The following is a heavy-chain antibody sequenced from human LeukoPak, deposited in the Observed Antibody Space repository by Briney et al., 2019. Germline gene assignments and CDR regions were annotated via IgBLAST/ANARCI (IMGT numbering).Heavy chain of an antibody. Sequence: SGGSLRLSCAASGFTVSSNYMSWVRQAPGKGLKWVSVIYSGGSTYYADSVKGRFTISRDNSKNTLYLQMNSLRAEDTAVYYCARDFNYGSGSNYYYYMDVWGKGTTVTVSS. CDR2: IYSGGST. D-gene: IGHD3-10*01. J-gene: IGHJ6*03. CDR3: ARDFNYGSGSNYYYYMDV. CDR1: GFTVSSNY. V-gene: IGHV3-53*01.